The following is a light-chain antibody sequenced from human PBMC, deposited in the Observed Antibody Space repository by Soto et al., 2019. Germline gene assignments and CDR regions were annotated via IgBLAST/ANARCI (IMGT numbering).Light chain of an antibody. CDR2: GAS. CDR1: QDVSRY. Sequence: QLTQSPSSLSASVGDRVTITCRASQDVSRYLAWYQQKAGKAPKLLIYGASTLQSGVPSRFSGCGSGTEFTLTISSLQPEDFATYHCQQRQRTPFTFGPGTTVDV. V-gene: IGKV1-9*01. J-gene: IGKJ3*01. CDR3: QQRQRTPFT.